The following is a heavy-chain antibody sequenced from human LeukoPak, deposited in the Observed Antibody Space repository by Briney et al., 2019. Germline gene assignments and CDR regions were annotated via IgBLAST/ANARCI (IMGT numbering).Heavy chain of an antibody. J-gene: IGHJ6*02. V-gene: IGHV1-46*01. D-gene: IGHD1-1*01. CDR1: GYTFTSYY. Sequence: ASVKVSCKASGYTFTSYYMHWVRQAPGQGLEWMGIINPSGGSTSYAQKFQGRVTMTRDTSTSTVYMELSSLRSEDTAVYYCARRRRYNWNDVRNLAYYYYYGMDVWGQGTTVTVSS. CDR3: ARRRRYNWNDVRNLAYYYYYGMDV. CDR2: INPSGGST.